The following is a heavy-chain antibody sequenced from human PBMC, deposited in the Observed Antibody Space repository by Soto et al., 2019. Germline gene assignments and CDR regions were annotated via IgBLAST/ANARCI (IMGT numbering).Heavy chain of an antibody. CDR2: MYNSGST. CDR1: GGSISSYY. Sequence: SETLSLTCTVSGGSISSYYWTWIRQPPGKGLEWIGFMYNSGSTHYNPSLKSRITISLDTSKNQFSLNLRSVTAADTAVYYCASMGYHYGSGSYPLDYWGQGTLVTVSS. CDR3: ASMGYHYGSGSYPLDY. V-gene: IGHV4-59*08. D-gene: IGHD3-10*01. J-gene: IGHJ4*02.